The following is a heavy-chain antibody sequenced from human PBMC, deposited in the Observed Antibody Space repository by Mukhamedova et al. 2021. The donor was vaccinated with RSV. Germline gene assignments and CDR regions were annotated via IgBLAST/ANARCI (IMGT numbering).Heavy chain of an antibody. V-gene: IGHV3-7*01. J-gene: IGHJ1*01. CDR3: ARESLDAEVEVAAAIYKD. Sequence: GLEWVANIKEDGSVTYYVDAVKGRFTISRDNAKRSLFLQMNSLRVEDTAVYYCARESLDAEVEVAAAIYKDWGQGTLVTVSS. D-gene: IGHD2-2*01. CDR2: IKEDGSVT.